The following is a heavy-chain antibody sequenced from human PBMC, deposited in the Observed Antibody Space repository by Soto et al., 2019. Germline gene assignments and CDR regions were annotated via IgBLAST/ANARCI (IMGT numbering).Heavy chain of an antibody. CDR1: GASIRSYH. V-gene: IGHV4-4*07. D-gene: IGHD3-16*01. CDR2: MQYTGNT. J-gene: IGHJ5*02. Sequence: QVQLQESGPGLVKPSETLSLTCAVSGASIRSYHWSWIRQPAGKGLEGIGRMQYTGNTNYNPSLKSRDPLSVDTSNNHISLKITSVTAPDTAVSFCARDVSSRRWLDPWGQRLLVIVSS. CDR3: ARDVSSRRWLDP.